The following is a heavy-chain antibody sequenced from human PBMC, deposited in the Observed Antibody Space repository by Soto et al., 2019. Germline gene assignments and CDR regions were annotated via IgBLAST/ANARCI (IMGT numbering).Heavy chain of an antibody. V-gene: IGHV4-31*03. CDR3: ARGGTVSVSPAWQLLGYFDY. J-gene: IGHJ4*02. CDR1: GGSISRGAYF. D-gene: IGHD2-15*01. Sequence: QVHLQESGPGQVRPSQTLSLSCSVSGGSISRGAYFWTWIRQFPGKGLEWIAYMSYTGATYYNPSLKSRVTILADTSKNQFSLKLNSVTSADTAVYCARGGTVSVSPAWQLLGYFDYWGQGTLVTVSS. CDR2: MSYTGAT.